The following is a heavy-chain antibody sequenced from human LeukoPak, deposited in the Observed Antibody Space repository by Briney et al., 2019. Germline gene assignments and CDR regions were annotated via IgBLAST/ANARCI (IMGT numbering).Heavy chain of an antibody. CDR3: ARHLDTSSWTYYYYYMDV. V-gene: IGHV4-39*01. CDR1: GGSISSSSSY. CDR2: IYYSGST. Sequence: SETLSLTCTVSGGSISSSSSYWGWIRQPPGKGLEWIGSIYYSGSTYYNPSLKSRVTISVDTSKNQFFLKLSSVTAADTAVYYCARHLDTSSWTYYYYYMDVWGKGTTVTVSS. D-gene: IGHD6-13*01. J-gene: IGHJ6*03.